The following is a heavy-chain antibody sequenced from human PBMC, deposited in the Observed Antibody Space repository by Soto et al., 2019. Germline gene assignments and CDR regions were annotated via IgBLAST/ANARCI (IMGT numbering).Heavy chain of an antibody. Sequence: GGSLRLSCAASGFTFSDYYMSWIRQAPGKGLEWVSYISSSGSTIYYADSVKGRFTISRDNSKNTLYLQMNSLRAEDTAVYYCAKHYSNYERSGFDPWGQGTLVTVSS. D-gene: IGHD4-4*01. V-gene: IGHV3-11*01. CDR3: AKHYSNYERSGFDP. CDR2: ISSSGSTI. J-gene: IGHJ5*02. CDR1: GFTFSDYY.